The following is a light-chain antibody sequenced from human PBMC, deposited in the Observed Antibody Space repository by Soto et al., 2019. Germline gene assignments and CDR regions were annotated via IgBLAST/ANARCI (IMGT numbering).Light chain of an antibody. J-gene: IGLJ1*01. CDR2: QVS. Sequence: QSALTQPASVSGSPGQSITISCTGTSSDVDGYNYVSWFQQHPGKAPKLMIYQVSNRPSGVSNRFSASKSGNTASLTISGLQAEDEADYYCSSYTSTTPYVFGTGTKLTVL. CDR3: SSYTSTTPYV. CDR1: SSDVDGYNY. V-gene: IGLV2-14*01.